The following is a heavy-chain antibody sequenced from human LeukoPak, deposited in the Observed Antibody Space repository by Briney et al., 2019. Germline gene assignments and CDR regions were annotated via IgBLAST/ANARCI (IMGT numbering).Heavy chain of an antibody. J-gene: IGHJ4*02. CDR3: ARSWYSSGWYDFDY. V-gene: IGHV4-4*07. D-gene: IGHD6-19*01. CDR1: GGSISSYY. CDR2: IYTSGST. Sequence: SETLSLTCTVSGGSISSYYWSWIRQPAGKGLEWIGRIYTSGSTNYNPSLKSRVTMSVDTSKNQFSLKLSSVTAADTAVYYCARSWYSSGWYDFDYWGQGTLVTVSS.